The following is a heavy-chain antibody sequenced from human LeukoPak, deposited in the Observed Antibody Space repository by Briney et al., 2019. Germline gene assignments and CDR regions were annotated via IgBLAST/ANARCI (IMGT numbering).Heavy chain of an antibody. V-gene: IGHV3-21*04. D-gene: IGHD6-19*01. J-gene: IGHJ4*02. Sequence: GGSLRLSCAASGFTFSSYSMNWVRQAPGKGLEWVSSISSSSSYIYYADSVKGRFTISRDNSKDTLYLLMNSLRAEDTAVYYCAKRGAVAGPFDYWGQGTLVTVSS. CDR1: GFTFSSYS. CDR2: ISSSSSYI. CDR3: AKRGAVAGPFDY.